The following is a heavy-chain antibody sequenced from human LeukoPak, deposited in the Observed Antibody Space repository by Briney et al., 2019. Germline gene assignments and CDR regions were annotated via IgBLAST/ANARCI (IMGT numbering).Heavy chain of an antibody. D-gene: IGHD6-6*01. CDR3: AKEAETYSSSSGVDY. Sequence: GGSLRLSCAASGFTFSSYGMHWVRQAPGKGLEWVAVISYDGSNKYYADSVKGRFTISRDNSKNTLYLQMNSLRAEDTAVYYCAKEAETYSSSSGVDYWGQGTLVTVSS. CDR1: GFTFSSYG. V-gene: IGHV3-30*18. CDR2: ISYDGSNK. J-gene: IGHJ4*02.